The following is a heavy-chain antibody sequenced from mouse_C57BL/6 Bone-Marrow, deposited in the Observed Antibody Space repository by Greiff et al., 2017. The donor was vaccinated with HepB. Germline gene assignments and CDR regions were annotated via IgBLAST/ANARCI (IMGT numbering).Heavy chain of an antibody. CDR2: IDPETGGT. J-gene: IGHJ2*01. V-gene: IGHV1-15*01. Sequence: QVQLQQSGAELVRPGASVTLSCKASGYTFTDYEMHWVKQTPVHGLEWIGAIDPETGGTAYNQKFKGKAILTADKSSSTAYIELRSLTSEDSAVYYCKRSNYYGPDYWGQGTTLTVSS. D-gene: IGHD1-2*01. CDR3: KRSNYYGPDY. CDR1: GYTFTDYE.